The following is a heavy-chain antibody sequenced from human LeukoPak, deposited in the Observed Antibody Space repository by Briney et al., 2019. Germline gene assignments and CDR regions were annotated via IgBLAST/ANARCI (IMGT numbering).Heavy chain of an antibody. V-gene: IGHV3-9*01. Sequence: TGGSLRLSCAASGFTFDDYAMHWVRQAPGKGLEWVSGISWNSGSIGYADSVKGRFTISRDNSKSTLYLQMNSLRAEDTAVYYCAKAPLYSSSWSTYFDYWGQGTLVTVSS. J-gene: IGHJ4*02. D-gene: IGHD6-13*01. CDR3: AKAPLYSSSWSTYFDY. CDR1: GFTFDDYA. CDR2: ISWNSGSI.